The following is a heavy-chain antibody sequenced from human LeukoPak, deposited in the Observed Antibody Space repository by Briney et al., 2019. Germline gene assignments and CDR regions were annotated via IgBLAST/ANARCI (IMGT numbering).Heavy chain of an antibody. CDR1: GFTFSSYA. CDR3: AKRLTGYYYIDS. CDR2: ISGSGAIT. D-gene: IGHD3-9*01. V-gene: IGHV3-23*01. J-gene: IGHJ4*02. Sequence: GSLRLSCAVSGFTFSSYAMSWVRQAPGKGLEWVSAISGSGAITYYADSVKGRFTISRDNSKNTLYLQMNSLRAEDTAVYYCAKRLTGYYYIDSWGQGTLVTVSS.